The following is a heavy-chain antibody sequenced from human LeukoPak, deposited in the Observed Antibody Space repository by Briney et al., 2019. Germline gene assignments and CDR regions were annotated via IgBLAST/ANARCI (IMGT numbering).Heavy chain of an antibody. D-gene: IGHD5-24*01. CDR3: ARVMAVNPDWFDP. CDR2: IYTSGST. V-gene: IGHV4-61*02. Sequence: PSQTLSLTCTVSGGSISSESYYWSWIRQPAGKGLEWMGRIYTSGSTNYNPSLKSRVTISVDTSKNQFSLKLNSVTAADTAVYYCARVMAVNPDWFDPWGQGTLVTVSS. J-gene: IGHJ5*02. CDR1: GGSISSESYY.